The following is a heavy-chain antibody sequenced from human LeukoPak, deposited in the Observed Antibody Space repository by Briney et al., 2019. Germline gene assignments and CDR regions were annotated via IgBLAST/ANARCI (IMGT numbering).Heavy chain of an antibody. CDR1: GFTFTSHW. J-gene: IGHJ4*02. CDR2: INGDGSGT. D-gene: IGHD2-2*01. CDR3: ARALITSPFYFDY. Sequence: GGSLRLSCTASGFTFTSHWMHWVRQVPGKGLVWVSRINGDGSGTNHADSVKGRFTISRDNAKNSLYLQMDSLRAEDTALYYCARALITSPFYFDYWGQGTLVTVSS. V-gene: IGHV3-74*01.